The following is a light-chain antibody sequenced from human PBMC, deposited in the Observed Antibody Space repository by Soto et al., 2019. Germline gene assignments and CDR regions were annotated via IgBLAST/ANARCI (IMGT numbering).Light chain of an antibody. CDR3: SSYTSTFTWV. Sequence: ALTQPASVSGSPGQSITISCTGTNKDIGLHDFVSWHQQHPGKAPKFIIYGISNRPSGVSNRFSGSKSGNTASLTISGLQVDDEAHYYCSSYTSTFTWVFGGGTKLTVL. CDR2: GIS. CDR1: NKDIGLHDF. V-gene: IGLV2-14*01. J-gene: IGLJ3*02.